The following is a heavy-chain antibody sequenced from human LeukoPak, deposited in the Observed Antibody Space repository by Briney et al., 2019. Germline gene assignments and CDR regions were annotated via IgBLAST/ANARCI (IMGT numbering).Heavy chain of an antibody. CDR1: GFTFSSYA. CDR3: TRTVNSASDF. D-gene: IGHD4-23*01. CDR2: INQNGGVK. Sequence: QPGRSLRLSCAASGFTFSSYAMHWVRQAPGKGLEWVATINQNGGVKYYVDSVKGRFTISRDNAKTSLFLQMNSLRIDDTAMYYCTRTVNSASDFWGQGTLVTVSS. J-gene: IGHJ4*02. V-gene: IGHV3-7*03.